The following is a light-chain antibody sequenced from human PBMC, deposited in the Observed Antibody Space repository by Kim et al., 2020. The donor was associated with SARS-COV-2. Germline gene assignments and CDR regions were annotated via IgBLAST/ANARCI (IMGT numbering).Light chain of an antibody. CDR3: TSYAGSGNGV. J-gene: IGLJ3*02. CDR1: RSDIGPYDY. V-gene: IGLV2-8*01. Sequence: GQSVTAPCTGARSDIGPYDYVSCYQHHPGDGPQLLCFEVSERPSGVPDRFSGSKSGNPASLTVSALQAEDDADYYCTSYAGSGNGVFGGGTKVTVL. CDR2: EVS.